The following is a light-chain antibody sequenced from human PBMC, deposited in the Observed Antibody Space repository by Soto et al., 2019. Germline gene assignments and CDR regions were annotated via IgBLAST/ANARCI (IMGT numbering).Light chain of an antibody. J-gene: IGKJ3*01. V-gene: IGKV1-27*01. CDR1: QGIAFY. Sequence: DVQMTQSPSSLSASVGDTVTITCRASQGIAFYLAWFQQRPGKAPNLLISAASNLQSGVPSRFSGSGSGTEFTLTINSLQPEDVATYYCQKYDTAPFTFGPGTRVEVK. CDR3: QKYDTAPFT. CDR2: AAS.